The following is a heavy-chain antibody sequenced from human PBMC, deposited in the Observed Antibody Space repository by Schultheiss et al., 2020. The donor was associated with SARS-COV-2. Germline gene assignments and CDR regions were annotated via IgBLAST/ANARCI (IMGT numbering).Heavy chain of an antibody. CDR2: IFSNDEK. V-gene: IGHV2-26*01. J-gene: IGHJ4*02. CDR3: ARSPKAVAGYYYFDY. D-gene: IGHD6-19*01. CDR1: GFSLSTSGVG. Sequence: SGPTLVKPTQTLTLTCTFSGFSLSTSGVGVGWIRQPPGKALEWLAHIFSNDEKSYSTSLKSRLTISKDTSKSQVVLTMTNMDPVDTATYYCARSPKAVAGYYYFDYWGQGTLVTVSS.